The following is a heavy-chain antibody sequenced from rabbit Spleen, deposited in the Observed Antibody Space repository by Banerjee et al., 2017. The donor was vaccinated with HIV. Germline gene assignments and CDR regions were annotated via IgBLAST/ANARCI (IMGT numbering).Heavy chain of an antibody. J-gene: IGHJ2*01. Sequence: QSLEESGGDLVKPGTSLTLTCTASGFSFISGYYMCWVRQAPGKGLEWIACINAITGKAVYANWAKGRSTFSKTSSTTVTLQMTSLTAADTATYFCARNYVNAFDPWGPGTLVTVS. CDR3: ARNYVNAFDP. CDR2: INAITGKA. D-gene: IGHD1-1*01. V-gene: IGHV1S40*01. CDR1: GFSFISGYY.